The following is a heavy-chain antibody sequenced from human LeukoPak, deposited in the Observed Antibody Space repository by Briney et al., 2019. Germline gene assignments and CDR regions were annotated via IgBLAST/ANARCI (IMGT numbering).Heavy chain of an antibody. CDR1: GFTFSIYW. J-gene: IGHJ5*02. Sequence: GGSLRLSCAASGFTFSIYWMSWVRQAPGKGLEWVANIKQDGSEKYYVDSVKGRFTISRDNAKNSLYLQMNSLRAEDTAVYYCARDAPNSSGWFFYNWFDPWGQGTLVTVSS. D-gene: IGHD6-13*01. V-gene: IGHV3-7*01. CDR2: IKQDGSEK. CDR3: ARDAPNSSGWFFYNWFDP.